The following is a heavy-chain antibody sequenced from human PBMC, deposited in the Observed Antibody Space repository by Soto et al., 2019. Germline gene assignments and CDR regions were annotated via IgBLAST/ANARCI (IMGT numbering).Heavy chain of an antibody. CDR3: ARFLPPVRGVIKRDY. Sequence: PSETLSLTCAVYGGSFSGYYWSWIRQPPGKGLEWIGEINHRGSTNYNPSLKSRVTISVDTTKNQFSLKLSSVTAADTAVYYCARFLPPVRGVIKRDYWGQGTLVTVSS. D-gene: IGHD3-10*01. CDR2: INHRGST. V-gene: IGHV4-34*01. J-gene: IGHJ4*02. CDR1: GGSFSGYY.